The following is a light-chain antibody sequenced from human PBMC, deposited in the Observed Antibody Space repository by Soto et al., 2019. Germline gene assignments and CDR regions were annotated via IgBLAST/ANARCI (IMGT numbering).Light chain of an antibody. J-gene: IGLJ1*01. CDR2: DVS. V-gene: IGLV2-11*01. CDR1: SSDVGGYNY. CDR3: CSYAGSPRYV. Sequence: QSALTQPRSVSGSPGQSLTISCTGTSSDVGGYNYVSWYQQHPGKAPKVMIYDVSERPSGVPDRFSGSKSGNTASLTISGLQAEDEADYYCCSYAGSPRYVFGAGTKLTVL.